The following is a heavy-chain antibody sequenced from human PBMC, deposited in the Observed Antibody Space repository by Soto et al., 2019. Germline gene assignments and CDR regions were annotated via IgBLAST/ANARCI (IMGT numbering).Heavy chain of an antibody. V-gene: IGHV1-46*01. D-gene: IGHD3-22*01. Sequence: ASVKVSCTASGDTFTSYYMHWVRQAPGQGIEWMGIINPSGGSTSYAQKFQGRVTMTRDTSTSTVYMELSSLRSEDTAVYYCARDYIDDSSGVYYYYGMDVWGQGTTVTVSS. CDR3: ARDYIDDSSGVYYYYGMDV. CDR2: INPSGGST. CDR1: GDTFTSYY. J-gene: IGHJ6*02.